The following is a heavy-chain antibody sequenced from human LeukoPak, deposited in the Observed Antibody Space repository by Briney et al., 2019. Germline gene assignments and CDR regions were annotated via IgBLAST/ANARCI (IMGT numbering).Heavy chain of an antibody. Sequence: SQTLSLTCTVSGGSISSGGYYWGWIRQPPGKGLEWIGSIYYSGSTYYNPSLKSRVTISVDTSKNQFSLKLSSVTAADTAVYYCARGVPDYYYYYMDVWGKGTTVTVSS. D-gene: IGHD2-2*01. V-gene: IGHV4-39*07. CDR2: IYYSGST. CDR3: ARGVPDYYYYYMDV. J-gene: IGHJ6*03. CDR1: GGSISSGGYY.